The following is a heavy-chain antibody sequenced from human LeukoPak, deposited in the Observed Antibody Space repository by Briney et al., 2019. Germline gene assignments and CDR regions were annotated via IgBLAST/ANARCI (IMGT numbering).Heavy chain of an antibody. CDR1: GYTFTSYG. CDR2: ISAYNGNT. J-gene: IGHJ6*03. V-gene: IGHV1-18*01. CDR3: ASGHCSSTSCYLYYYMDV. D-gene: IGHD2-2*03. Sequence: ASVKVSCKASGYTFTSYGISWVRQAPGQGLEWLGWISAYNGNTNYAQKLQGRVTMTTDTSTSTAYMELRSLRSDDTAVYYCASGHCSSTSCYLYYYMDVWGKGTTLTVSS.